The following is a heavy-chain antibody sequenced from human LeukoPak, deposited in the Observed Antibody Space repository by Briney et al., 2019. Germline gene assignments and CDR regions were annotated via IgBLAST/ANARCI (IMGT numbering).Heavy chain of an antibody. CDR1: GFTFDDYG. CDR2: INWNGGRT. Sequence: PGGSLRLSCAASGFTFDDYGMSWVRQAPGRGLEWVSGINWNGGRTGYVDSVKGRFTISRDNAKNSLYLQMNSLRAEDTAVYYCARAPDLDSSGYYYRFFQHWGQGTLVTVSS. CDR3: ARAPDLDSSGYYYRFFQH. D-gene: IGHD3-22*01. J-gene: IGHJ1*01. V-gene: IGHV3-20*04.